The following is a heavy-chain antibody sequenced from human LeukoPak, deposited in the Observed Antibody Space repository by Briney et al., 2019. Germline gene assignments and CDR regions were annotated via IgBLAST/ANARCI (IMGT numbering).Heavy chain of an antibody. V-gene: IGHV3-48*04. D-gene: IGHD3-22*01. CDR1: GFSFSDYS. Sequence: GGSLRLSCAASGFSFSDYSMEWVRQAPGKGLEWISYISSSSATIYYAGSVRGRFTTSRDNAKNSLYLQMNSLRAEDTAVYYCARGCGRQSYYDSRCRYFDDWGQGTLVTVSS. CDR3: ARGCGRQSYYDSRCRYFDD. CDR2: ISSSSATI. J-gene: IGHJ4*02.